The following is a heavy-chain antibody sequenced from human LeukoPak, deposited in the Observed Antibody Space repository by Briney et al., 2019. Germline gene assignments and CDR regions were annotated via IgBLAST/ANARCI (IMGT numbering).Heavy chain of an antibody. V-gene: IGHV3-30*02. Sequence: PGGSLRLSCAASGFTFSSYGMHWVRQAPGKGLEWVAFIRYDGSNKYYADSVKGRFTISRDNSKNTLYLQMNSLRAEDTAVYYCAKAELTTVTTLPDYWGQGTLVTVSS. CDR3: AKAELTTVTTLPDY. D-gene: IGHD4-11*01. CDR2: IRYDGSNK. J-gene: IGHJ4*02. CDR1: GFTFSSYG.